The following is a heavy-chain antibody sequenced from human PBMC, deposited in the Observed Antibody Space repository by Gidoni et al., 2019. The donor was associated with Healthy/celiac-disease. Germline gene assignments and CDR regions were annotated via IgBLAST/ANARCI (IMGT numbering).Heavy chain of an antibody. D-gene: IGHD3-10*01. CDR2: INRNGSST. V-gene: IGHV3-74*01. Sequence: EVQLVESGGGLVQPGGSLRLSCAASGFTFSSYWMHWVRQAPGKGLVWVSRINRNGSSTSYADSVKGRFTISRDNAKNTLYLQMNSLRAEDTAVYYCARDRGRALGNWFDPWGQGTLVTVSS. CDR1: GFTFSSYW. J-gene: IGHJ5*02. CDR3: ARDRGRALGNWFDP.